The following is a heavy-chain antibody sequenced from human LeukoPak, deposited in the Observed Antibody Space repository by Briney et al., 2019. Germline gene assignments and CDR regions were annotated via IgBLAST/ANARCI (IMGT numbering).Heavy chain of an antibody. CDR1: GGSISGYL. J-gene: IGHJ4*02. Sequence: SETLPLTCTVSGGSISGYLWSWIRQPPGKGLEWIGYIYHSGSTNYNPSLKSRVTISVDTSKNQFSLKVSSVTAGDTAVYYCASRLYGYTSGWYDYWGQGSLVTVSS. D-gene: IGHD6-19*01. CDR3: ASRLYGYTSGWYDY. V-gene: IGHV4-59*01. CDR2: IYHSGST.